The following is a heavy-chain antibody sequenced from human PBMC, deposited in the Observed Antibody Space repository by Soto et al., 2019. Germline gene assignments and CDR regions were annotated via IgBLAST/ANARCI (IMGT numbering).Heavy chain of an antibody. CDR3: AILKGSNGSDV. Sequence: QVQLVQSGAEVKKPGASLKVSCKASGYTFTSYDINWVRQATGQGLEWMGWMNPNSGNTGYAQKFQGRVTMTRNNSISTAYVELRSLRAEDTAVYYCAILKGSNGSDVWGKGTPVTV. CDR2: MNPNSGNT. J-gene: IGHJ6*03. V-gene: IGHV1-8*01. CDR1: GYTFTSYD. D-gene: IGHD2-15*01.